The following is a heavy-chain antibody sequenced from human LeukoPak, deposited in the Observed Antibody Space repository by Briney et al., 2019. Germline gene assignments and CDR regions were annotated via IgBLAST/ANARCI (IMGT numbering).Heavy chain of an antibody. D-gene: IGHD4-17*01. J-gene: IGHJ4*02. CDR3: ARETDSAVGSTDFDY. CDR1: GFTFSSYA. CDR2: ISYDGSNK. Sequence: QTGGSLRLSCAASGFTFSSYAMHWVRQAPGKGLEWVAVISYDGSNKYYADSVKGRFTISRDNSKNTLYLQMNSLRAEDTAVYYCARETDSAVGSTDFDYWGQGTLVTVSS. V-gene: IGHV3-30-3*01.